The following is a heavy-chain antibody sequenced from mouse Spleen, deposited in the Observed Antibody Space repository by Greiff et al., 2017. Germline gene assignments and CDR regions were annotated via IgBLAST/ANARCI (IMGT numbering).Heavy chain of an antibody. Sequence: QVQLQQSGAELARPGASVKLSCKASGYTFTSYGISWVKQRTGQGLEWIGEIYPRSGNTYYNEKFKGKATPTADKSSSTAYMELRSLTSEDSAVYFCARWRDDYDSYWYFDVWGTGTTVTVSS. CDR3: ARWRDDYDSYWYFDV. V-gene: IGHV1-81*01. CDR2: IYPRSGNT. D-gene: IGHD2-4*01. J-gene: IGHJ1*03. CDR1: GYTFTSYG.